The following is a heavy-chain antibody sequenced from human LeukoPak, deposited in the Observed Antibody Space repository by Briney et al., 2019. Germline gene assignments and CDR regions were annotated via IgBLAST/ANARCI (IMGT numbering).Heavy chain of an antibody. J-gene: IGHJ4*02. CDR2: IIPIFGTA. CDR3: AGEGDGYQYYFDY. CDR1: GGTFSSYA. Sequence: SVKVSCKASGGTFSSYAISWVRQAPGQGLEWMGGIIPIFGTANYAQKFQGRVTITADESTSTAYMELSSLRSGDTAVYYCAGEGDGYQYYFDYWGQGTLVTVSS. D-gene: IGHD5-24*01. V-gene: IGHV1-69*13.